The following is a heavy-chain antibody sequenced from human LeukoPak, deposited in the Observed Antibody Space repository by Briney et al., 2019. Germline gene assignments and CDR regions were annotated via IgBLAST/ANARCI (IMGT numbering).Heavy chain of an antibody. CDR3: ARSTGFGYDFWSGPLYYFDY. CDR1: GGSISSYY. J-gene: IGHJ4*02. Sequence: SETLSLTCTVSGGSISSYYWSWIRQPPGKGLEWIGYIYYSGSTNYNPSLKSRVTISVDTSKNQFSLKLSSVTAADTAVYYCARSTGFGYDFWSGPLYYFDYWGQGTLVTVSS. D-gene: IGHD3-3*01. CDR2: IYYSGST. V-gene: IGHV4-59*12.